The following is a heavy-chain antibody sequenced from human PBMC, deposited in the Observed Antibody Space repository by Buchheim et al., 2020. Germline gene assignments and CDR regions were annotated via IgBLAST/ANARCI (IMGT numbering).Heavy chain of an antibody. CDR3: AKDKDYYGSGSRSGYFDL. J-gene: IGHJ2*01. Sequence: QVQLVESGGGVVQPGRSLRLSCAASGFTFSSYGMHWVRQAPGKGLEWVAVISYDGRNKYYADSVKGRFTISRDNSKNTPYLQMNSLRAEDTAVYYCAKDKDYYGSGSRSGYFDLWGRGTL. D-gene: IGHD3-10*01. CDR2: ISYDGRNK. V-gene: IGHV3-30*18. CDR1: GFTFSSYG.